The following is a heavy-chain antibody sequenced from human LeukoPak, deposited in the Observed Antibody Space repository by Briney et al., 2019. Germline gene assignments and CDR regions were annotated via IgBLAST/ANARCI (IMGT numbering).Heavy chain of an antibody. Sequence: SETLSLTCTVSGGSISSGSYYWSWIRQPAGKGLEWIGRIYTSGSTNYNPSLKSRVTISVDTSKNQFSLKLSSVTAADTAVYYCAGSVVVPAAMTDYWGQGTLVTVSS. CDR2: IYTSGST. CDR3: AGSVVVPAAMTDY. V-gene: IGHV4-61*02. J-gene: IGHJ4*02. D-gene: IGHD2-2*01. CDR1: GGSISSGSYY.